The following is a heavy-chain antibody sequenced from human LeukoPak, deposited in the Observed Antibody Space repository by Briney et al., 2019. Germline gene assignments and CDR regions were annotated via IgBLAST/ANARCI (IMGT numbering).Heavy chain of an antibody. Sequence: GESLKISCKGSGYSFTSYWIGWVRQMPRKSLEWMGIIYPGDSDTRYSPSFQGQVTISADKSISTAYLQWSSRKASDTAMYYCARLDDYYDSSGYYGDYWGQGTLVTVSS. D-gene: IGHD3-22*01. CDR1: GYSFTSYW. V-gene: IGHV5-51*01. CDR2: IYPGDSDT. CDR3: ARLDDYYDSSGYYGDY. J-gene: IGHJ4*02.